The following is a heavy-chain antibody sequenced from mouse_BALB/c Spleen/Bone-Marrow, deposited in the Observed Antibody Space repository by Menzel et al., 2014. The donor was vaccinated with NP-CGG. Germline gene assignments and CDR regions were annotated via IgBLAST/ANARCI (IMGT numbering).Heavy chain of an antibody. CDR3: ASLTGTFDY. D-gene: IGHD4-1*01. CDR1: GFNIKDTY. Sequence: EVQLVESGTDLVKPGASVKLSCTASGFNIKDTYMHWVKQRPEQGLDWIGRIDPASGNIQYDPNFQGRAAITADTSSNTAYLQLSSLTSEDTAVYYCASLTGTFDYWGQGTPLTVSS. J-gene: IGHJ2*01. V-gene: IGHV14-3*02. CDR2: IDPASGNI.